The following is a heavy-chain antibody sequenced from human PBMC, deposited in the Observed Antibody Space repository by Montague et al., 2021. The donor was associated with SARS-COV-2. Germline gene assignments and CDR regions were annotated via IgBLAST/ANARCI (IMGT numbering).Heavy chain of an antibody. J-gene: IGHJ5*02. D-gene: IGHD6-19*01. CDR1: GFPFSADY. CDR3: ARNRGWYRLES. Sequence: SLRLSCAASGFPFSADYMTWVRQAPGKGLEWVGNINGAGSETGYGDSLGGRIAISRDNAKNSMYLEMNSLRAEDTAVYYCARNRGWYRLESWGQGTLVTVSS. V-gene: IGHV3-7*03. CDR2: INGAGSET.